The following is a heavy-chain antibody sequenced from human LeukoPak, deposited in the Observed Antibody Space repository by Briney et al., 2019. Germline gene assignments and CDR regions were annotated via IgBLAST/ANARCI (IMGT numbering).Heavy chain of an antibody. CDR2: INPSGGST. CDR3: ARDLYCSGGSCYPNNDY. D-gene: IGHD2-15*01. J-gene: IGHJ4*02. Sequence: GASVKVSCKASGYTFTSYYMHWVRQAPGQGLEWMGIINPSGGSTSYAQKFQGRVTMTRDTSTSTVYMELSSLRSDDTAVYYCARDLYCSGGSCYPNNDYWGQGTLVTVSS. V-gene: IGHV1-46*01. CDR1: GYTFTSYY.